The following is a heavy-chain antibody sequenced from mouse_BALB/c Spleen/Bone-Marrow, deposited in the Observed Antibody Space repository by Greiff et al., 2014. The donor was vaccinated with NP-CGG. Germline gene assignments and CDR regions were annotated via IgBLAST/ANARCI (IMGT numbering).Heavy chain of an antibody. Sequence: EVKLVESGAELVKPGASVELSCTASGFNIKDTYMHWVKQRPEQGLEWIGRIDPANGNTNYDPRFQGKATITADTSSNTANLQYSSLTSEDTAEYYGARYGGRYYAMDYWGQGTSVTVSS. CDR2: IDPANGNT. CDR3: ARYGGRYYAMDY. V-gene: IGHV14-3*02. D-gene: IGHD1-1*01. CDR1: GFNIKDTY. J-gene: IGHJ4*01.